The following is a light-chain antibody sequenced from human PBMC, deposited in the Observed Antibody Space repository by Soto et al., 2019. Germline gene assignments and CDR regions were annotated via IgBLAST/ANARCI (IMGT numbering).Light chain of an antibody. Sequence: EIVLTQSPATLSLSPGERATLSCRASQSVSSYLAWYQQKPGQAPRLLIYDASNRATGIPARFSGSGSGTDFTLTISSRDPEDFAVDYCQQRSNWPPMYTFGQGTKLEIK. CDR2: DAS. V-gene: IGKV3-11*01. CDR1: QSVSSY. J-gene: IGKJ2*01. CDR3: QQRSNWPPMYT.